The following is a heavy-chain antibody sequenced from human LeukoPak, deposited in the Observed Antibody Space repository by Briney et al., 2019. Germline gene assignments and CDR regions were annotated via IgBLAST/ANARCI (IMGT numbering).Heavy chain of an antibody. CDR2: ISSSSSTI. Sequence: PGGSLRLSCAASGFTFSSYSMNWVRQAPGKGLEWVSYISSSSSTIYYAGSVKGRFTISRDNAKHSLFLQMNSLRAEDTAVYYCARSRGSSGGYPFDYWGQGTLVTVSS. J-gene: IGHJ4*02. D-gene: IGHD1-26*01. V-gene: IGHV3-48*01. CDR3: ARSRGSSGGYPFDY. CDR1: GFTFSSYS.